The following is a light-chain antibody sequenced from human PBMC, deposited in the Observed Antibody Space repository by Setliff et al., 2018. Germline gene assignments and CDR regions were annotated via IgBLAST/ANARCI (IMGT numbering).Light chain of an antibody. Sequence: QSALTQPASVSGSPGQSITISCTGTSSDVGGYNYASWYQQHPGKAPKLMIYDVSNRPSGVSNRFSGSKSGNTASLTISGLQAEDETDYYCSSYTSSSASEVFGTGTKVTVL. CDR1: SSDVGGYNY. J-gene: IGLJ1*01. CDR2: DVS. CDR3: SSYTSSSASEV. V-gene: IGLV2-14*03.